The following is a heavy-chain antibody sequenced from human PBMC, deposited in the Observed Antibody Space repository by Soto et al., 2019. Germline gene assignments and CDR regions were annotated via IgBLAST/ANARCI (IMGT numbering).Heavy chain of an antibody. J-gene: IGHJ4*02. CDR3: ARECSSTSCYSY. CDR2: IWYDGSNK. D-gene: IGHD2-2*01. V-gene: IGHV3-33*01. CDR1: GFTFSSYG. Sequence: QVQLVESGGGVVQPGRSLRLSCAASGFTFSSYGMHWVRQAPGKGLEWVAVIWYDGSNKYYVDSVKGRFTISRDNSKNTLYLQMNSLRAEDTAVYYCARECSSTSCYSYWGQGTLVTVSS.